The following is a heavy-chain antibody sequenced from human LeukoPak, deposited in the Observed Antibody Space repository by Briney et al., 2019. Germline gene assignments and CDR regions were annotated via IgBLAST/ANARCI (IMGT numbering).Heavy chain of an antibody. CDR1: GFPFKKDA. CDR2: IGITDT. D-gene: IGHD5-18*01. Sequence: GGSRRLSWAPSGFPFKKDARSGVGQAPGKGREGVATIGITDTFYAASVTGRFTISRDNSKNTVNLQMNRLRVEDTAIYYCAKDWIQFNRVFDCFDSWGQGTLVTVSS. J-gene: IGHJ4*02. CDR3: AKDWIQFNRVFDCFDS. V-gene: IGHV3-23*01.